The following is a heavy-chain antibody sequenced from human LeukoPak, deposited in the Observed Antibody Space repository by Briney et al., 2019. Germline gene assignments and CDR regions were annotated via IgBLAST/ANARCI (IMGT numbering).Heavy chain of an antibody. Sequence: PSETLSLTCAVSGNSISSGYYWGWIRQPPGKGLEWIGSIYHSGSTYYNPSLKSRVTTSVDTSKNQFSLKLSSVTAADTAVYYCARHRDYSSSDYWGQGTLVTVSS. D-gene: IGHD6-6*01. V-gene: IGHV4-38-2*01. CDR1: GNSISSGYY. CDR3: ARHRDYSSSDY. J-gene: IGHJ4*02. CDR2: IYHSGST.